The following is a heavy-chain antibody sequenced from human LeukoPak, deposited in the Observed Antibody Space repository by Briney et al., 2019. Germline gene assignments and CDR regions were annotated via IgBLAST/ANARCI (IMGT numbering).Heavy chain of an antibody. Sequence: SETLSLTCTVSGGSISSSNYYWDWIRQPPGKGLEWIGNIYYSGSTYYNPSLKSRVTISVDTSKNQFSLKLSSVTAADTAVYYCARGRTLDYWGQGTLVTVSS. CDR3: ARGRTLDY. J-gene: IGHJ4*02. CDR1: GGSISSSNYY. CDR2: IYYSGST. V-gene: IGHV4-39*07. D-gene: IGHD1-14*01.